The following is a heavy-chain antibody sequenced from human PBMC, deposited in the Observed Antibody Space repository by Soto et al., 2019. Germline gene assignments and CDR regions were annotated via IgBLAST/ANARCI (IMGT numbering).Heavy chain of an antibody. CDR3: AGLWGSAARAIQY. V-gene: IGHV4-59*01. J-gene: IGHJ4*02. CDR1: GGSIISGY. Sequence: SETLALTCTVYGGSIISGYWSWIRQPPGKGLEWIGDISHSGHTNYNPSVKRRVTLSVGTPINQFSRRLSSVTTADIAVNYCAGLWGSAARAIQYRSQATLVHVSS. D-gene: IGHD3-10*01. CDR2: ISHSGHT.